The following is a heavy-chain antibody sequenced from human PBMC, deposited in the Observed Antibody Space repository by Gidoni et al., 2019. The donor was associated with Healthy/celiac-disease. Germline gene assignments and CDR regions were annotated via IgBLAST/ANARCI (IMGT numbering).Heavy chain of an antibody. CDR3: ARSYSGYDFFPFDY. D-gene: IGHD5-12*01. CDR1: GGSISSYY. Sequence: QVQLQESGPGLVTPSETLSLTCTVSGGSISSYYWSWIRQPPGKGLEWIGYIYYSGSTNYNPSLKSRVTISVDTSKNQFSLKLSSVTAADTAVYYCARSYSGYDFFPFDYWGQGTLVTVSS. CDR2: IYYSGST. V-gene: IGHV4-59*08. J-gene: IGHJ4*02.